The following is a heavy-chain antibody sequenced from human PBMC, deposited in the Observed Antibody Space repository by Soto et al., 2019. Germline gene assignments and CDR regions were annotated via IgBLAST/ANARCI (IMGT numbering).Heavy chain of an antibody. D-gene: IGHD4-17*01. J-gene: IGHJ4*02. Sequence: QVQLVQSGAEVKKPGASVKVSCKTSGYTFAAYYIHWIRQAPGQGLEWMGWINPTSGGTVYAQNLQDGVTTTRDTSISTAYMELRRLNSDDTAVYYCAGGPDYGYYWGYFFDSWGQGTPVTVSS. CDR2: INPTSGGT. CDR3: AGGPDYGYYWGYFFDS. CDR1: GYTFAAYY. V-gene: IGHV1-2*02.